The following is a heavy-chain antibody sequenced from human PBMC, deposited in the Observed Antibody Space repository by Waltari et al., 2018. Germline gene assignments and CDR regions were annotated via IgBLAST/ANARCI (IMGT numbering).Heavy chain of an antibody. J-gene: IGHJ6*02. CDR1: GGSFSGYY. Sequence: QVQLQQWGAGLLKPSETLSLTCAVYGGSFSGYYWRWIRQPPGKGLEWIGEINHSGSTNYNPSLKSRVTISVDTSKNQFSLKLSSVTAADTVVYYCARGRRFLEWLSRPRYGMDVWGQGTTVTVSS. CDR2: INHSGST. V-gene: IGHV4-34*01. D-gene: IGHD3-3*01. CDR3: ARGRRFLEWLSRPRYGMDV.